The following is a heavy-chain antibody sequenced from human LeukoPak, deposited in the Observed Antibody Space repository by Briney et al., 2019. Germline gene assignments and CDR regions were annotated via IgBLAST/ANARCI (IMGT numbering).Heavy chain of an antibody. J-gene: IGHJ4*02. V-gene: IGHV4-39*07. CDR2: VYYSGST. D-gene: IGHD2-15*01. CDR1: GGSISSSTYY. CDR3: ARWGGGTSPFDD. Sequence: PSETLSLTCTVSGGSISSSTYYWGWIRQPPEKGLEWIGSVYYSGSTYYNPSLKNRLTISVDTSKNQFSLKLRSVTAADTAVYFCARWGGGTSPFDDWGQGTLVTVSS.